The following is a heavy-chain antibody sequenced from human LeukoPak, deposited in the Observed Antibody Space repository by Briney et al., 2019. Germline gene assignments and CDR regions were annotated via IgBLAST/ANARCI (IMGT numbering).Heavy chain of an antibody. V-gene: IGHV4-61*01. CDR2: IYYSGST. CDR3: ARGLSSGWYLGGGFDY. J-gene: IGHJ4*02. Sequence: LETLSLTCTVSGGSVSSGSYYWSWIRQPPGKGLEWIGYIYYSGSTNYNPSLKSRVTISVDTSKNQFSLKLSSVTAADTAVYYCARGLSSGWYLGGGFDYWGQGTLVTVSS. CDR1: GGSVSSGSYY. D-gene: IGHD6-19*01.